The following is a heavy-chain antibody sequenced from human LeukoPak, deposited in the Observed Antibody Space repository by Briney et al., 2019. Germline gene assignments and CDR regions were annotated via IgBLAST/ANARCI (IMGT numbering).Heavy chain of an antibody. J-gene: IGHJ6*03. CDR2: INPNSGGT. CDR3: ARVVGYSSSWYYYYYMDV. Sequence: ASVKVSCKASGYTFTGYYMHWVRQAPGQGLEWMGWINPNSGGTNYAQKFQGRVTMTRDTSISTAYMELSRLRSDDTAVYHCARVVGYSSSWYYYYYMDVWGKGTTVTISS. V-gene: IGHV1-2*02. CDR1: GYTFTGYY. D-gene: IGHD6-13*01.